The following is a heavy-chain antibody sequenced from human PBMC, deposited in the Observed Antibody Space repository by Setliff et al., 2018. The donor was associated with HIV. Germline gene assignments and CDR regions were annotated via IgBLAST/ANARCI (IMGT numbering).Heavy chain of an antibody. CDR2: LNTNTGDP. D-gene: IGHD2-2*01. V-gene: IGHV7-4-1*02. CDR1: GYTFTNYA. CDR3: ARESLGVLAPATMYWFDP. J-gene: IGHJ5*02. Sequence: VASVKVSCKTSGYTFTNYAMNWVRQAPGQGLEWMGWLNTNTGDPTYARGFTGRFVFYLDPSDNTAYLQITNLKVEDTAVYFCARESLGVLAPATMYWFDPWGQGTLVTVSS.